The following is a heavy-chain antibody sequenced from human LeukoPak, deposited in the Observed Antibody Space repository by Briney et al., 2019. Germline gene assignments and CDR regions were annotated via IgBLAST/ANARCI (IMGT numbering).Heavy chain of an antibody. Sequence: YPSETLSLTCTVSGGSISSSTYYWGWIRQPPGKGLEYIGYIYYSGSTNYNPSLKSRVTISVDTSKNQFSLKLTSVTAADTAVYYCATAGPISGRHNYFDSWGQGTLVTVSS. CDR1: GGSISSSTYY. J-gene: IGHJ4*02. CDR2: IYYSGST. CDR3: ATAGPISGRHNYFDS. V-gene: IGHV4-61*05. D-gene: IGHD3-10*01.